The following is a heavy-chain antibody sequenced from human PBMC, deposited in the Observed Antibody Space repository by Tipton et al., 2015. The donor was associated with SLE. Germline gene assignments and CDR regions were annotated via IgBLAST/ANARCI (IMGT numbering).Heavy chain of an antibody. J-gene: IGHJ5*01. CDR3: AKAPPWQLGGWLDS. Sequence: SLRLSCEASGFSFNTYAIHWVRQAPGKGLEWVAVISYDGSNKYYADSVQGRFTISRDNSKNTLYLQMNSLRDEDIAVYYCAKAPPWQLGGWLDSWGQGTLVTVSS. D-gene: IGHD6-6*01. CDR2: ISYDGSNK. V-gene: IGHV3-30*04. CDR1: GFSFNTYA.